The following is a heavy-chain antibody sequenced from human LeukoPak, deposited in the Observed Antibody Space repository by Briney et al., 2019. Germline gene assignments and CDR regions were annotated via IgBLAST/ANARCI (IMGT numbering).Heavy chain of an antibody. J-gene: IGHJ4*02. CDR3: ASAYSGYPFDY. CDR1: GYTFTSYG. V-gene: IGHV1-18*01. CDR2: ISAYNGNT. D-gene: IGHD5-12*01. Sequence: ASVKVSCKASGYTFTSYGISWVRQAAGQGLEWMGWISAYNGNTNYAQKLQGRVTMTTDTSTSTAYMELRSLRSDDTAVYYCASAYSGYPFDYWGQGTLVTVSS.